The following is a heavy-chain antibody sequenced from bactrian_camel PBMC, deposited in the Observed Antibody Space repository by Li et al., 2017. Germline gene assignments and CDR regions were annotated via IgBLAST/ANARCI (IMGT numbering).Heavy chain of an antibody. CDR2: IDSDGGNS. CDR3: AKSFGDSWPDRIEQALPGY. CDR1: GFTFSIYN. V-gene: IGHV3-2*01. Sequence: HVQLVESGGGLVQPGGSLRLSCAASGFTFSIYNMSWVRQAPGKGLEWVSGIDSDGGNSRYADFVQGRFTVSRDNTRNMVLLQMNSLKSEDTALYYSAKSFGDSWPDRIEQALPGYWGQGTQVTVS. J-gene: IGHJ6*01. D-gene: IGHD2*01.